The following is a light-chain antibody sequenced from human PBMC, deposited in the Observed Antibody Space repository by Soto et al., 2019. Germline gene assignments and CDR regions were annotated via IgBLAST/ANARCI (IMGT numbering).Light chain of an antibody. CDR1: SSDVVGYNY. CDR3: SSYTSSSTPYVV. V-gene: IGLV2-14*01. CDR2: DVN. J-gene: IGLJ2*01. Sequence: QSALTQPASVSGSPGQSITISCTGTSSDVVGYNYVSWYQQHTGKAPKLMINDVNNRPSGVSNRFSGSKSGNTASMPISGLQAEDEVDYYCSSYTSSSTPYVVFGGGTKLTVL.